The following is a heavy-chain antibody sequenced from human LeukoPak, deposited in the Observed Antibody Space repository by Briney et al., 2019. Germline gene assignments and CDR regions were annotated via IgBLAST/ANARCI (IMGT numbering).Heavy chain of an antibody. J-gene: IGHJ3*02. D-gene: IGHD4-17*01. CDR1: GFSISNYW. V-gene: IGHV3-21*04. CDR2: ISSSSSYI. Sequence: PGGSLRLSCAVSGFSISNYWMTWVRQAPGKGLEWVSSISSSSSYIYYADSVKGRFTISRDNSKNTLYLQMNSLRAEDTAVYYCANMMYGDYPDAFDIWGQGTMVTVSS. CDR3: ANMMYGDYPDAFDI.